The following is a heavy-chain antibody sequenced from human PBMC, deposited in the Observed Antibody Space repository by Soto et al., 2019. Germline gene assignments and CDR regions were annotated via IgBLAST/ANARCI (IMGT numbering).Heavy chain of an antibody. J-gene: IGHJ5*02. Sequence: PSETLSLTCSVSGGSLNNFYWNFIRQTSGKGLEWIGRIHASGNTNYNPSLKSRATLSVDTSKNQFSLKVRSVTAADTAVYYCARSSHKESWFDPWGQGTLVTVS. CDR3: ARSSHKESWFDP. CDR1: GGSLNNFY. V-gene: IGHV4-4*07. CDR2: IHASGNT. D-gene: IGHD6-19*01.